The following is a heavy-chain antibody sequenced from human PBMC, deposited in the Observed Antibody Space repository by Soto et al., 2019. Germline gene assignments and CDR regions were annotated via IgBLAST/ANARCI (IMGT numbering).Heavy chain of an antibody. CDR1: GGSISSGGYY. V-gene: IGHV4-31*03. D-gene: IGHD3-10*01. Sequence: QVQLQESGPGLVKPSQTLSLTCTVFGGSISSGGYYWSWIRQHPGKGLEWIGYIYYSGSTYYNPSLKSRVTISVDTSKNQFSLKLSSVTAADTAVYYCARVSSGSKPPTYYYYYYMDVWGKGTTVTVSS. CDR2: IYYSGST. J-gene: IGHJ6*03. CDR3: ARVSSGSKPPTYYYYYYMDV.